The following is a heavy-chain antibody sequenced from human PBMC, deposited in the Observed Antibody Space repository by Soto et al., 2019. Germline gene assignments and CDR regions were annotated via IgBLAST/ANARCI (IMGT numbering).Heavy chain of an antibody. V-gene: IGHV1-18*04. Sequence: QVQLVQSGGEVKKPGASVKVSCKTSGYTFINYGITWVRQAPGQGLEWMGWIGTFNGNTNYAQKFQGRVTMTRDTSTTTAYMELRTLRSDDTAMYYCTTENTGTRPTVALDFWGQGTLVTVSS. CDR2: IGTFNGNT. CDR1: GYTFINYG. D-gene: IGHD6-19*01. CDR3: TTENTGTRPTVALDF. J-gene: IGHJ4*02.